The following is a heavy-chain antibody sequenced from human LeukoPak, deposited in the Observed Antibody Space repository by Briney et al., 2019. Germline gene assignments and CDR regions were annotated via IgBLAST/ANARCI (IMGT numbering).Heavy chain of an antibody. CDR2: ISSSGSTI. V-gene: IGHV3-11*01. Sequence: GGSLRLSCAASGFTFSDYYMSWIRQAPGKGLEWVSYISSSGSTIYYADSVKGRFTISRDNAKNSLYLQMNSLRAEDTAVYYCAREMVRGVIIEVGGGDYWGQGTLVTVSS. CDR1: GFTFSDYY. CDR3: AREMVRGVIIEVGGGDY. J-gene: IGHJ4*02. D-gene: IGHD3-10*01.